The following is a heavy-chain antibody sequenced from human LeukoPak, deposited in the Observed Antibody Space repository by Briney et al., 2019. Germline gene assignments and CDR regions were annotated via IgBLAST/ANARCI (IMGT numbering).Heavy chain of an antibody. CDR2: INPNSGGT. J-gene: IGHJ4*02. CDR1: GYTFTGYY. CDR3: ARPHDYVWGSYRGGLDY. D-gene: IGHD3-16*02. V-gene: IGHV1-2*02. Sequence: ASVKVSCKASGYTFTGYYMHWVRQAPGQGLEWMGWINPNSGGTHYAQRFQGRVTMTTDTSISTAYMELSRLTSDDTAVYYCARPHDYVWGSYRGGLDYWGQGTLVTVSS.